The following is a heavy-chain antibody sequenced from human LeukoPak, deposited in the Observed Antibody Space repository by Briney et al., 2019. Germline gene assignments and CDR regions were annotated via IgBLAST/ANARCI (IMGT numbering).Heavy chain of an antibody. Sequence: GGSLRLSCAASGFTFSNAWMSWVRQAPGKGLEWVGRIKSKTDGGTTDYAAPVKGRFTISRDDSKNTLYLQMNSLKTEDTAVYYCTTSTGSYYYDSSGYPYWGQGTLVTVSS. J-gene: IGHJ4*02. CDR1: GFTFSNAW. D-gene: IGHD3-22*01. CDR2: IKSKTDGGTT. CDR3: TTSTGSYYYDSSGYPY. V-gene: IGHV3-15*01.